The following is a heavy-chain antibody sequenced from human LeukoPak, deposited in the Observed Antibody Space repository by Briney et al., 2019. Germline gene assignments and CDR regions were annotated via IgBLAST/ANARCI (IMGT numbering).Heavy chain of an antibody. V-gene: IGHV3-7*01. D-gene: IGHD3-3*01. CDR3: ARRVRSGFFDN. J-gene: IGHJ4*02. CDR1: GFSFSTYR. Sequence: GGSLRLSCAASGFSFSTYRMNWVRQAPGRGLEWVANIKQDGSEKYYVDSVKGRFTISRDNAKNSLYLQLNSLRAEDTAVYYCARRVRSGFFDNWGQGTLVTVSS. CDR2: IKQDGSEK.